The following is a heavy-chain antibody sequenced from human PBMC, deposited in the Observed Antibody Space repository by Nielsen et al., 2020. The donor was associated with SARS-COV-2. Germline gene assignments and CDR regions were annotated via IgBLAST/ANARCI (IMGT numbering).Heavy chain of an antibody. D-gene: IGHD6-13*01. V-gene: IGHV3-30*02. CDR3: TKGAQLGDY. J-gene: IGHJ4*02. CDR2: IWYDGSNK. CDR1: GFTFNKHG. Sequence: GSLRLSCAASGFTFNKHGMHWVRQAPGKGLEWVAVIWYDGSNKYYGDSVKGRFTVSRDNSKNTVYLQMNSLRAEDAGVYYCTKGAQLGDYWGQGTLVTVSS.